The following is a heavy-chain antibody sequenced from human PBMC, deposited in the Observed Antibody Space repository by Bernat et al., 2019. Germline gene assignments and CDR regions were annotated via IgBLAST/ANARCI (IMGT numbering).Heavy chain of an antibody. D-gene: IGHD5-12*01. Sequence: EVQLVESGGGLVQPGGSLRLSCAASGFTFSSYEMNWVRQAPGKGLERVSYISSSGNTIYYADSVKGRFTISRDNAKNSLYLQMNSLRAEDTAVYYCARSGPARGYSGYDFYYWGQGTLVTVSS. V-gene: IGHV3-48*03. CDR2: ISSSGNTI. J-gene: IGHJ4*02. CDR3: ARSGPARGYSGYDFYY. CDR1: GFTFSSYE.